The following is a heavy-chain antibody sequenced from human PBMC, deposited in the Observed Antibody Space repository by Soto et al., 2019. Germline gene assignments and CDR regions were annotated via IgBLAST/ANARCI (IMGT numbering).Heavy chain of an antibody. Sequence: ASETLSLTCTVSGGSLSSGDYYWSWIRHPPGKGLEWIGYIYYTGSTYYNPSLKSRVTISVDTSKNQFSLKLSSVTAADTAVYYCARDGYYYDSSGYNGRLALDYWAQGTLVTVSS. CDR1: GGSLSSGDYY. CDR2: IYYTGST. CDR3: ARDGYYYDSSGYNGRLALDY. J-gene: IGHJ4*02. V-gene: IGHV4-30-4*01. D-gene: IGHD3-22*01.